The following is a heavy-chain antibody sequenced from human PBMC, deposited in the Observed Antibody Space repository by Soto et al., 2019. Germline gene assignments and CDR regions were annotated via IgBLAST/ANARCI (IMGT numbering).Heavy chain of an antibody. J-gene: IGHJ6*02. CDR2: ISAYNGKT. V-gene: IGHV1-18*01. CDR1: GYTFTSYG. D-gene: IGHD5-12*01. Sequence: QVQLVQSGGEVKKPGASVKLSCTASGYTFTSYGISWVRQAPGQGLEWRGWISAYNGKTNYAQNVQGRVTMTTDTSTRTAYMDLRSLRSADTAVYYCARGGDVNYYHGMDVWGQGTTVTVSS. CDR3: ARGGDVNYYHGMDV.